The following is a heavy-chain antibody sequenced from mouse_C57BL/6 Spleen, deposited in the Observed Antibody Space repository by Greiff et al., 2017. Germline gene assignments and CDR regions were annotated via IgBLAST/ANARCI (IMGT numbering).Heavy chain of an antibody. CDR3: ARGRNYYGSSPWFAY. D-gene: IGHD1-1*01. CDR2: IYPGDGDT. CDR1: GYAFSSSW. Sequence: VQLQQSGPELVKPGASVKISCKASGYAFSSSWMNWVKQRPGKGLEWIGRIYPGDGDTNYNGKFKGKATLTADNSSSTAYMQLSSLTSEDSAVYFCARGRNYYGSSPWFAYWGQGTLVTVSA. J-gene: IGHJ3*01. V-gene: IGHV1-82*01.